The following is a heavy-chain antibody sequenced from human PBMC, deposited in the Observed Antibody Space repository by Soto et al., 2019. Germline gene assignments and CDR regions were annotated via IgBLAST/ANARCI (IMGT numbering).Heavy chain of an antibody. D-gene: IGHD3-9*01. CDR1: GYSFTSYW. CDR3: ARSNIYDILTGSPGFDP. J-gene: IGHJ5*02. CDR2: IDPSDSYT. V-gene: IGHV5-10-1*01. Sequence: GESLKISCKGSGYSFTSYWISWVRQMPGKGLEWMGRIDPSDSYTNYSPSFQGHVTISADKSISTAYLQWSSLKASDTAMYYCARSNIYDILTGSPGFDPWGQGTLVTVS.